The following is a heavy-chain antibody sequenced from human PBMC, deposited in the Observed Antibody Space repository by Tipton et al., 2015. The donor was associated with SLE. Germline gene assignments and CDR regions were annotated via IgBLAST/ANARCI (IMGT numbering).Heavy chain of an antibody. D-gene: IGHD7-27*01. CDR3: AHANWGTNFDY. J-gene: IGHJ4*02. V-gene: IGHV4-39*07. CDR1: GDSITRTTYY. Sequence: TLSLTCTVSGDSITRTTYYGGWIRQPPGKALEWIGSIYYSGSTYYNPSLESRVTISVDTSKNQFSLKLSSVTAADTAVFYCAHANWGTNFDYWGQGTLVTVSS. CDR2: IYYSGST.